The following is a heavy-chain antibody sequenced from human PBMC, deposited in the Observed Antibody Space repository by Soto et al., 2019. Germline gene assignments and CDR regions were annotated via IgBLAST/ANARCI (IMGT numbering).Heavy chain of an antibody. D-gene: IGHD2-2*01. J-gene: IGHJ4*02. Sequence: VGSLRLSCAASGFTFSSYAMSWVRQAPGKGLEWVSAISGSGGSTYYADSVKGRFTISRDNSKNTLYLQMNSLRAEDTAVYYCAKSQEDIVVVPSDYWGQRTLVTVSS. CDR3: AKSQEDIVVVPSDY. CDR1: GFTFSSYA. V-gene: IGHV3-23*01. CDR2: ISGSGGST.